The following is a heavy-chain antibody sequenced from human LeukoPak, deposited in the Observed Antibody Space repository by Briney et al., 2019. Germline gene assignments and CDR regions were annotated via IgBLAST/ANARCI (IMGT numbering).Heavy chain of an antibody. CDR1: GYTFSAFY. V-gene: IGHV1-69*06. CDR2: IIPIFGTA. D-gene: IGHD1-26*01. Sequence: ASVKVSCKTSGYTFSAFYIHWVRQAPGQGLEWMGGIIPIFGTANYAQKFQGRVTITADKSTSTAYMELSSLRSEDTAVYYCANVVGATSFFDYWGQGTLVTVSS. CDR3: ANVVGATSFFDY. J-gene: IGHJ4*02.